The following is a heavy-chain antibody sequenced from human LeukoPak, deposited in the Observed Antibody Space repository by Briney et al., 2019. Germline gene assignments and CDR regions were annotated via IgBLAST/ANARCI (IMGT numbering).Heavy chain of an antibody. CDR1: GGSISSYY. V-gene: IGHV4-59*01. D-gene: IGHD5-18*01. Sequence: SETLSLTCTVSGGSISSYYWSWIRQPPGKGLEWIGYIYYSGSTNYNPSLKSRVTISVDTSKNQFSLKLSSVTAADTAMYYCARGGYSYGAIDYWGQGTLVTVSS. J-gene: IGHJ4*02. CDR3: ARGGYSYGAIDY. CDR2: IYYSGST.